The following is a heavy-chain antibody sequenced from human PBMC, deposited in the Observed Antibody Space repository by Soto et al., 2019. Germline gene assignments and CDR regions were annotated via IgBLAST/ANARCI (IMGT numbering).Heavy chain of an antibody. CDR3: ARDRGGSSSHNAEYFQH. CDR1: GFTFSSYS. V-gene: IGHV3-21*01. CDR2: ISSSSYI. J-gene: IGHJ1*01. D-gene: IGHD2-15*01. Sequence: ESGGGLVKPGGSLRLSCAASGFTFSSYSMNWVRQAPGKGLEWVSSISSSSYIYYADSVKGRFTISRDNAKNSLYLQMNSLRAEDTAVYYCARDRGGSSSHNAEYFQHWGQGTLVTVSS.